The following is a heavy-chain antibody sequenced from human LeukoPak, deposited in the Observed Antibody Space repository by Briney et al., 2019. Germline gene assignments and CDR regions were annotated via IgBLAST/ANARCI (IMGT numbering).Heavy chain of an antibody. CDR1: GCTFSTSW. CDR2: ISSSSSYI. Sequence: GSLRLSCAASGCTFSTSWMSWVRQAPGTGLEWVSSISSSSSYISYADSVKGRFTISRDNAKNSLDLQMNSLRAEDTAVYYCAIDRYSSGWYTFDYWGQGTLVTVSS. D-gene: IGHD6-19*01. J-gene: IGHJ4*02. V-gene: IGHV3-21*01. CDR3: AIDRYSSGWYTFDY.